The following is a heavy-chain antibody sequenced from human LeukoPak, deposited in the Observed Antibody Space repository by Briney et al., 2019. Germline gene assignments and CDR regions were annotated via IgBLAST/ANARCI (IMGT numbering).Heavy chain of an antibody. CDR2: IYYSGST. CDR1: GGSISSSSYY. Sequence: SETLSLTCTVSGGSISSSSYYWGWIRQPPGKGLEWIGSIYYSGSTYYNPSLKSRVTISVDTSKNQFSLKLSSVTAADTAVYYCARGSISSGYYYVAFDIWGQGTMVTVSS. CDR3: ARGSISSGYYYVAFDI. D-gene: IGHD3-22*01. J-gene: IGHJ3*02. V-gene: IGHV4-39*07.